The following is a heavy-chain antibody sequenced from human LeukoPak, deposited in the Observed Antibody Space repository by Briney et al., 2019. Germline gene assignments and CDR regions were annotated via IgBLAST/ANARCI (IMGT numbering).Heavy chain of an antibody. CDR1: GGSISSSSYY. D-gene: IGHD4-17*01. V-gene: IGHV4-61*01. Sequence: SETLSLTCTVSGGSISSSSYYWSWIRQPPGKGLEWIGYIYYSGSTNYNPSLKSRVTISVDTSKNQFSLKLSSVTAADTAVYYCARYSTVTPFDYWGQGTLVTVSS. CDR3: ARYSTVTPFDY. J-gene: IGHJ4*02. CDR2: IYYSGST.